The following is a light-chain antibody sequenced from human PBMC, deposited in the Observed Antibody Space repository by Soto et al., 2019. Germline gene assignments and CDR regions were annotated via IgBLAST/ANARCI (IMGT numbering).Light chain of an antibody. CDR2: DVS. Sequence: QSGLTPPASVSGSPGQSITISCTGTSSDVGAYNYDSWYQQYPGEAPKVIIYDVSHRPAGVSNRFSGSKSGNTASLTISGLQTQDEADYYCSSYTSATTYVFGTGTKVTVL. J-gene: IGLJ1*01. CDR3: SSYTSATTYV. V-gene: IGLV2-14*01. CDR1: SSDVGAYNY.